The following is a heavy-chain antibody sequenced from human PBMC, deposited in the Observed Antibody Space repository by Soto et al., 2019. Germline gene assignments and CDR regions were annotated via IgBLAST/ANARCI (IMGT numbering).Heavy chain of an antibody. J-gene: IGHJ6*02. V-gene: IGHV1-69*01. Sequence: SVKVSCKASGGPFSCYPIRWVRQATGQGLECTGWIIPIFGTANYAQKFQGRVTSTADESTSTAYMELSSRRSEDTAVYYCARGRYSSSWYRLGGYYYYRMDVWGQGITVTVYS. CDR2: IIPIFGTA. CDR3: ARGRYSSSWYRLGGYYYYRMDV. D-gene: IGHD6-13*01. CDR1: GGPFSCYP.